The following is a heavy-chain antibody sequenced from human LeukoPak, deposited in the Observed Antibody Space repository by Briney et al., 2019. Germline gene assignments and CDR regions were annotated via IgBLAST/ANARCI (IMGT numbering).Heavy chain of an antibody. D-gene: IGHD6-13*01. Sequence: ASVKVSCKASGYTCTRYYMHWVRQAPGQGLEWMGIINPSGGSTSYAQKFQGRVTMTRDTSTSTVYMELSSLRSEDTAVYYCARDAAAGTENYYYYYMDVWGKGTTVTVSS. CDR3: ARDAAAGTENYYYYYMDV. J-gene: IGHJ6*03. CDR2: INPSGGST. CDR1: GYTCTRYY. V-gene: IGHV1-46*01.